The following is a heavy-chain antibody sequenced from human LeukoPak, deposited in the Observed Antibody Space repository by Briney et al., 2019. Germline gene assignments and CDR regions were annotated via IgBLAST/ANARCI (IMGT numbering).Heavy chain of an antibody. CDR2: IWYDGSNK. V-gene: IGHV3-33*01. CDR1: GFTFSSYG. D-gene: IGHD6-19*01. Sequence: GGSLRLSCAASGFTFSSYGMHWVRQAPGKGLEWVAIIWYDGSNKYYADSVKGRFTISRDNPKNTLYLQMNSLRAEDTAVYYCARASGSSGWYYLDYWGQGTLVTVSS. J-gene: IGHJ4*02. CDR3: ARASGSSGWYYLDY.